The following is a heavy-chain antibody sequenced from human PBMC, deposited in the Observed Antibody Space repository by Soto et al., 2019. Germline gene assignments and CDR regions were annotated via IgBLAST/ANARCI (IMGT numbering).Heavy chain of an antibody. D-gene: IGHD3-10*01. CDR3: ARDNVLLWLGELSPFDY. CDR2: ISAYNGNT. J-gene: IGHJ4*02. CDR1: GYTFTSYG. V-gene: IGHV1-18*01. Sequence: ASVKVSCKASGYTFTSYGISWVRQAPGQGLEWMGWISAYNGNTNYAQKLQGRVTMTTDTSTSTAYMELRSLRSDDTAVYYCARDNVLLWLGELSPFDYWGQGTLVTVSS.